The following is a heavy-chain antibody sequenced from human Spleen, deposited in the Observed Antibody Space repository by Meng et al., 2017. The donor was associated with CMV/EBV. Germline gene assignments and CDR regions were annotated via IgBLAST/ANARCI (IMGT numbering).Heavy chain of an antibody. CDR1: GYTFSNYY. D-gene: IGHD3-22*01. CDR3: ARDRVSGLITMTKY. J-gene: IGHJ4*02. V-gene: IGHV1-2*06. CDR2: INPNSSGT. Sequence: KASGYTFSNYYMHWVRQAPGQGREWMGRINPNSSGTNFAQKFQGRIIMTRDTSISTAYLDLSSLRSDDTAVYYCARDRVSGLITMTKYWGQGTLVTVSS.